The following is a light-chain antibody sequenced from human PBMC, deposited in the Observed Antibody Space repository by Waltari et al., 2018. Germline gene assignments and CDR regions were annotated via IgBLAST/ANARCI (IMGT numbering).Light chain of an antibody. J-gene: IGKJ5*01. CDR3: QQSHALPIT. CDR1: ETIASDY. V-gene: IGKV3-20*01. CDR2: GTS. Sequence: EIELTQSPVTLSLSPGDRATVSCRATETIASDYLAWYQQKVGQAPRLLIYGTSYRATDSPDRFSGSGSGTEFSLVIRRLEPEDFAVYYCQQSHALPITFGQGTRLEIK.